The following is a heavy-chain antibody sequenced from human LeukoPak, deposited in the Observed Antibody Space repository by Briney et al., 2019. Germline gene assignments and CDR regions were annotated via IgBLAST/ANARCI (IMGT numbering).Heavy chain of an antibody. V-gene: IGHV4-59*01. CDR3: ARGVPEYYDFWSGYFYYFDY. Sequence: PSETLSLTCTVSGGSISSYYWSWIRQPPGKGLWWIGYIYYSGSTNYNPSLKSRVTISVDTSKNQFSLKLTSVTAADTAVYYCARGVPEYYDFWSGYFYYFDYWGQGTLVTVSS. CDR2: IYYSGST. J-gene: IGHJ4*02. CDR1: GGSISSYY. D-gene: IGHD3-3*01.